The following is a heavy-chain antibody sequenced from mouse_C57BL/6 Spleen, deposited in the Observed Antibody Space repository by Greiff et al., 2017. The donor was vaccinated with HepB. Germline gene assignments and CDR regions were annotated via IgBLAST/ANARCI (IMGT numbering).Heavy chain of an antibody. CDR1: GFTFSSYG. Sequence: EVMLVESGGDLVKPGGSLKLSCAASGFTFSSYGMSWVRQTPDKRLEWVATISSGGSYTYYPDSVKGRFTISRDNAKNTLYLQMSSLKSEDTAMYYCARQVLGYLYFDVWGTGTTVTVSS. J-gene: IGHJ1*03. D-gene: IGHD4-1*01. V-gene: IGHV5-6*01. CDR3: ARQVLGYLYFDV. CDR2: ISSGGSYT.